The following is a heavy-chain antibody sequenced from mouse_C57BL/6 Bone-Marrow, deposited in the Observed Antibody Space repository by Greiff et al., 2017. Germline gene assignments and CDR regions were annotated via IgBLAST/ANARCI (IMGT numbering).Heavy chain of an antibody. CDR2: IYPRSGNT. CDR3: ARTGYYGSSYWYFEG. CDR1: GYTFTSYG. D-gene: IGHD1-1*01. Sequence: QVQLQQSGAELARPGASVKLSCTASGYTFTSYGISWVKQRTGQGLEWIGEIYPRSGNTYYNEKFKGKATLTADKSSSTAYMELRSLTSEDSAVYVCARTGYYGSSYWYFEGWGTGTTVTVSS. J-gene: IGHJ1*03. V-gene: IGHV1-81*01.